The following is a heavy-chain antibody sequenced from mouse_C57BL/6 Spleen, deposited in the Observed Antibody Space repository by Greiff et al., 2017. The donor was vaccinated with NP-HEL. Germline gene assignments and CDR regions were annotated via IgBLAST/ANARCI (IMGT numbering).Heavy chain of an antibody. Sequence: QVHVKQPGAELVKPGASVKLSCKASGYTFTSYWMHWVKQRPGRGLEWIGRIDPNSGGTKYNEKFKSKATLTADKPSSTAYMKLSSLTSEDSAVYNCARWRDYGSSYDYWGQGTTLTVSS. CDR1: GYTFTSYW. CDR3: ARWRDYGSSYDY. D-gene: IGHD1-1*01. CDR2: IDPNSGGT. V-gene: IGHV1-72*01. J-gene: IGHJ2*01.